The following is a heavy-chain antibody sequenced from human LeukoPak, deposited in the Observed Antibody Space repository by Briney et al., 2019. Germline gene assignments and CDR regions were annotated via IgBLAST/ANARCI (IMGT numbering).Heavy chain of an antibody. CDR1: GFTFSSYV. CDR2: ISTSGGST. CDR3: AKSWNYYDSSGDDALDI. V-gene: IGHV3-23*01. D-gene: IGHD3-22*01. J-gene: IGHJ3*02. Sequence: HPGGSLRLSCAASGFTFSSYVMSWVRQAPGKGLEWVSTISTSGGSTYYADSVRGRFTFSRDNSKNTLYLQMNSLRAEDTAVYYCAKSWNYYDSSGDDALDIWGQGTMVTVSS.